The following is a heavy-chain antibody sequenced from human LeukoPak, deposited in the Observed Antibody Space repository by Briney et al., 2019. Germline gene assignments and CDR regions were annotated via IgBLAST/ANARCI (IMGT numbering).Heavy chain of an antibody. CDR1: GLTVSSSY. J-gene: IGHJ3*02. CDR3: ARNILFALDI. Sequence: GGSLRLPCAASGLTVSSSYMSWVRQAPGKGLEWVSIIYNDGSTYYADSMKGRFTISRDNSKNTLYLQVNSLRAEDTAMYYCARNILFALDIWGQGTMVTVSS. CDR2: IYNDGST. D-gene: IGHD2/OR15-2a*01. V-gene: IGHV3-53*01.